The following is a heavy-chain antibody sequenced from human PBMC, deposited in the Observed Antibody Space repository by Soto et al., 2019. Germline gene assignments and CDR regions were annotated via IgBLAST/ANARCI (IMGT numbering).Heavy chain of an antibody. CDR3: AKGDFWSAYDGVFEY. V-gene: IGHV3-23*01. CDR2: ISASGGGT. J-gene: IGHJ4*02. Sequence: WVREARAKGLEWVSGISASGGGTYYADSVKGRSPISRDNSKGTRYLQMNSLRAEDTAVCYCAKGDFWSAYDGVFEYWGQGT. D-gene: IGHD3-3*01.